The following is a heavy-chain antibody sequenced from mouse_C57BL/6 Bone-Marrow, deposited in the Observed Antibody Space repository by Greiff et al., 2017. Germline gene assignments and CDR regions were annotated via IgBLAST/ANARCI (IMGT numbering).Heavy chain of an antibody. CDR2: IDPSDSYT. CDR1: GYTFTSYW. D-gene: IGHD2-3*01. Sequence: QVQLQQPGAELVMPGASVKLSCKASGYTFTSYWMHWVKQRPGQGLEWIGEIDPSDSYTNYNQKFKGKSTLTVDKSSSTAYMQLSSLTSEDSAVYYCARYPDGYSAWVAYWGQGTLVTVSA. J-gene: IGHJ3*01. CDR3: ARYPDGYSAWVAY. V-gene: IGHV1-69*01.